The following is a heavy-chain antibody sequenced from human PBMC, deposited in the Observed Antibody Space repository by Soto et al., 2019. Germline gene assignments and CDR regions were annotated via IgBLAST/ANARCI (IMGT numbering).Heavy chain of an antibody. CDR3: ARATWIYSSQSSYYYYGMDV. V-gene: IGHV4-59*01. D-gene: IGHD6-13*01. J-gene: IGHJ6*02. CDR1: GGSISSYY. Sequence: SETLSLTCTVSGGSISSYYWSWIRQPPGKGLEWIGYIYYSGSTNYNPSLKSRVTISVDTSKNQFSLKLSSVTAADTAVYYCARATWIYSSQSSYYYYGMDVWGQGTTLTVSS. CDR2: IYYSGST.